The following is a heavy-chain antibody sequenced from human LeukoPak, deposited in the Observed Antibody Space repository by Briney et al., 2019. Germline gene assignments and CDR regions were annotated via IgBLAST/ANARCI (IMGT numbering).Heavy chain of an antibody. Sequence: SETLSLTCAVYGGSFSGYYWSGIRQPPGKGLEWIGEINHSGSTNYNPSLKSRVTISVDTSKNQFSLKLSSVTAADTAVYYCARGRSGGSHHHYYYYGMDVWGQGTTVTVSS. CDR2: INHSGST. CDR1: GGSFSGYY. CDR3: ARGRSGGSHHHYYYYGMDV. V-gene: IGHV4-34*01. D-gene: IGHD1-26*01. J-gene: IGHJ6*02.